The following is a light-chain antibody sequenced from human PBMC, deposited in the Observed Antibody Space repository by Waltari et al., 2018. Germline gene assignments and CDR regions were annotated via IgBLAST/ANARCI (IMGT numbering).Light chain of an antibody. CDR1: SSDVGGYNY. CDR2: DVS. V-gene: IGLV2-11*01. Sequence: QSALTQPRSVSGSPGQSVTISCTGTSSDVGGYNYFPWYQQHPGKAPKLMIYDVSKRPSGVPDRFSGSKSGNTASLTISGLQAEDEADYYCCSYAGSYTFSWVFGGGTKLTVL. J-gene: IGLJ3*02. CDR3: CSYAGSYTFSWV.